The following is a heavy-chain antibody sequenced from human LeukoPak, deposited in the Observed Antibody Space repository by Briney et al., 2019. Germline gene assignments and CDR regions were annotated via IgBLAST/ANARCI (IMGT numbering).Heavy chain of an antibody. D-gene: IGHD3-22*01. CDR1: GFTFSSYS. V-gene: IGHV3-48*01. CDR2: ISSSSSTI. Sequence: GGSLRLSCAASGFTFSSYSMNWVRQAPGKGLEWVSYISSSSSTIYYADSVKGRFTISRDNAKNSLYLQMNSLRAEDTAVYYCARDFRYYYDSSGCWGQGTLVTVSS. J-gene: IGHJ4*02. CDR3: ARDFRYYYDSSGC.